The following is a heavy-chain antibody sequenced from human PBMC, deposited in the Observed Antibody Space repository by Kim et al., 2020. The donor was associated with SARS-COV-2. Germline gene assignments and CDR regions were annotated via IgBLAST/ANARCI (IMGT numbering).Heavy chain of an antibody. CDR3: AARGGVAGTRINWFDP. J-gene: IGHJ5*02. D-gene: IGHD6-19*01. V-gene: IGHV1-58*01. Sequence: KFQERVTITRDMSTSTAYMELSSLRSEDTAVYYCAARGGVAGTRINWFDPWGQGTLVTVSS.